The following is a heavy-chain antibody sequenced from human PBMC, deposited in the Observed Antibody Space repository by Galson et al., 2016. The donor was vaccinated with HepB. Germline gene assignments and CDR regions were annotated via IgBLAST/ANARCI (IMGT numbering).Heavy chain of an antibody. Sequence: SVKVSCKASGYAFSNYGVTWVRQAPGQGLEWMGRISAYNGQTNYAQKLQDRVTMTIDTSRSTAYMEVRSLRSDDTAGYYCARDKWETLRFYYALDVCGQGTTVTVSS. CDR2: ISAYNGQT. CDR3: ARDKWETLRFYYALDV. CDR1: GYAFSNYG. J-gene: IGHJ6*02. D-gene: IGHD1-26*01. V-gene: IGHV1-18*01.